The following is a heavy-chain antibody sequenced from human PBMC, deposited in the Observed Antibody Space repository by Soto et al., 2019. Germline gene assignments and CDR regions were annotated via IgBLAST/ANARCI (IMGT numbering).Heavy chain of an antibody. CDR2: IYPGDSDT. CDR1: GYSFTSYW. D-gene: IGHD5-12*01. CDR3: AGRGRRDGYNRYYGMDV. J-gene: IGHJ6*02. V-gene: IGHV5-51*01. Sequence: GESLKISCKGSGYSFTSYWIGWVRQMPGKGLEWMGIIYPGDSDTRYSPSFQGQVTISADKSISTAYLQWSSLKASDTAMYYCAGRGRRDGYNRYYGMDVWGQGTTVTVSS.